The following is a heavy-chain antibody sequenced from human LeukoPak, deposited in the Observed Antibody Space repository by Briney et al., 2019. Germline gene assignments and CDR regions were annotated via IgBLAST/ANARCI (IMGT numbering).Heavy chain of an antibody. D-gene: IGHD3-10*01. J-gene: IGHJ5*02. CDR1: GYTFTSYD. V-gene: IGHV1-2*02. CDR2: MNPNSGGT. Sequence: GASVKVSCKASGYTFTSYDINWVRQATGQGLEWMGWMNPNSGGTNYAQKFQGRVTMTRDTSISTAYMELSRLRSDDTAVYYCAREGDYYGSGRDWFDPWGQGTLVTVSS. CDR3: AREGDYYGSGRDWFDP.